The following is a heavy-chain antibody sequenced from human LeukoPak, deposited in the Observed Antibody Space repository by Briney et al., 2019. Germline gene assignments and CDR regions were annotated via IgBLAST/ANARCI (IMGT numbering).Heavy chain of an antibody. CDR1: GGSISSSNW. CDR3: ARLTYYYDSSGYSTYYYFDY. J-gene: IGHJ4*02. V-gene: IGHV4-4*02. CDR2: IYHSGST. D-gene: IGHD3-22*01. Sequence: SETLSLTCAVSGGSISSSNWWSWVRQPPGEGLEWIGEIYHSGSTNYNPSLKSRVTISVDKSKNQFSLKLSSVTAADTAVYYCARLTYYYDSSGYSTYYYFDYWGQGTLVTVSS.